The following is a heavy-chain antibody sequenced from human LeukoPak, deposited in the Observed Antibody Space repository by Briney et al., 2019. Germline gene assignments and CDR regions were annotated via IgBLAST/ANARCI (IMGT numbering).Heavy chain of an antibody. CDR2: ISGSGGST. CDR1: GFTFSSYA. V-gene: IGHV3-23*01. Sequence: GGSLRLSCAASGFTFSSYAISWVRQAPGKGLEWVSAISGSGGSTYYADSVKSRFTISRDNSKNTLYLQMNSLRAEDTAVYYCAKDPTMIVVVIPDYWGQGTLVTVSS. CDR3: AKDPTMIVVVIPDY. J-gene: IGHJ4*02. D-gene: IGHD3-22*01.